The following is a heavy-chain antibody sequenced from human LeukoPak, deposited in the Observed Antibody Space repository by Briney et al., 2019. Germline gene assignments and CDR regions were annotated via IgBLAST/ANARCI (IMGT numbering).Heavy chain of an antibody. CDR1: GITFNNYG. V-gene: IGHV3-33*06. Sequence: GRSLRLSCAASGITFNNYGMHWVRQAPGRGLERVAVIFYDGSTKHYADSVKGRFTISRDNSKNTLYLEMSSLRAEDTAVYYCAKDQAYYFSFADYWGQGTRVTVSS. CDR3: AKDQAYYFSFADY. J-gene: IGHJ4*02. CDR2: IFYDGSTK. D-gene: IGHD2/OR15-2a*01.